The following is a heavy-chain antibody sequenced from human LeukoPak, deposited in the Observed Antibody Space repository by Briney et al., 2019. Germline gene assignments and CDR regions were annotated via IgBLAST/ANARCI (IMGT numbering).Heavy chain of an antibody. CDR1: GFTFSSYG. CDR2: ISYDESNK. V-gene: IGHV3-30*03. CDR3: AREWGYYFDY. Sequence: GGSLRLSCAASGFTFSSYGMHWVRQAPGKGPEWVAVISYDESNKWYADSVKGRFTTSRDNSQNTLSLQMNSLRVEDTGVYYCAREWGYYFDYWGQGTLVTVSS. D-gene: IGHD3-16*01. J-gene: IGHJ4*02.